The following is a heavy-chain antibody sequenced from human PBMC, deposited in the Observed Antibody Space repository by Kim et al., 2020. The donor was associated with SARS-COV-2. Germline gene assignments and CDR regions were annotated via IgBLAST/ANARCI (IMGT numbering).Heavy chain of an antibody. CDR3: ARSHTTGWYYFDS. V-gene: IGHV1-69*13. J-gene: IGHJ4*02. CDR1: GGTFSKSG. CDR2: SLLIFGAT. Sequence: SVKVSCKAFGGTFSKSGISWVRQAPGQGLEWMGGSLLIFGATKYAEKFHGRVTFTADERTATAYMVLSSLTSEDTAVYYCARSHTTGWYYFDSWGQGTLVTVSS. D-gene: IGHD6-19*01.